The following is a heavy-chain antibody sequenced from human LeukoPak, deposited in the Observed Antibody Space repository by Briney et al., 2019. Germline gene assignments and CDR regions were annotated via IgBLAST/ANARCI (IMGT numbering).Heavy chain of an antibody. CDR1: GYTFTSYD. CDR2: MNPNSGNT. CDR3: ASEGYSSGWYTQTDAFDI. J-gene: IGHJ3*02. D-gene: IGHD6-19*01. Sequence: ASVKVSCKASGYTFTSYDINWVRQATGQGPEWMGWMNPNSGNTGYAQKFQGRVTMTRNTSISTAYMELSSLRSEDTAVYYCASEGYSSGWYTQTDAFDIWGQGTMVTVPS. V-gene: IGHV1-8*01.